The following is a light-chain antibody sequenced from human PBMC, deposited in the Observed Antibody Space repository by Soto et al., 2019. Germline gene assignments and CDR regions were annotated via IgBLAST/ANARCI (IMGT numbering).Light chain of an antibody. CDR2: EVS. CDR1: SSDVGGYNY. Sequence: QSALTQPPSASGSPGQSVTISCTGTSSDVGGYNYVSWYQQHPGKAPKLMIYEVSKRPSGVPDRFSRSKSGNTASLTVSGLQAEDEADYYCCSYAGSNNFPYVFGTGTKLTVL. J-gene: IGLJ1*01. CDR3: CSYAGSNNFPYV. V-gene: IGLV2-8*01.